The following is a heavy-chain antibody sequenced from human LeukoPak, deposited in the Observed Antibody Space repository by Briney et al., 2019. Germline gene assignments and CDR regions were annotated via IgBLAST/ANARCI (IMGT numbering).Heavy chain of an antibody. CDR1: GFTFSSYN. CDR2: ISYTGTYI. Sequence: GGSLRLSCAASGFTFSSYNMNWVRQAPGKGLEWVSSISYTGTYIYYADSVKGRFTISRDNAQNSLYLQMNSLRAEDTAVYYCARVGSQWFGELFDFDYWGQGTLVTVSS. D-gene: IGHD3-10*01. V-gene: IGHV3-21*01. J-gene: IGHJ4*02. CDR3: ARVGSQWFGELFDFDY.